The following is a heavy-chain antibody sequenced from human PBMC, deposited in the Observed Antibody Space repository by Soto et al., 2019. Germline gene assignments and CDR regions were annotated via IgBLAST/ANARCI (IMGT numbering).Heavy chain of an antibody. V-gene: IGHV4-31*03. CDR3: ARGYESGYTFGHDL. J-gene: IGHJ5*02. CDR2: IYYSGST. D-gene: IGHD3-3*01. CDR1: GGSISSGGYY. Sequence: SETLSLTCTVSGGSISSGGYYWSWIRQHPGKGLEWIGYIYYSGSTYYNPSLESRVTMSVDTSKNQFSLTLRSVTAADTAVYFCARGYESGYTFGHDLWGQGTLVTVSS.